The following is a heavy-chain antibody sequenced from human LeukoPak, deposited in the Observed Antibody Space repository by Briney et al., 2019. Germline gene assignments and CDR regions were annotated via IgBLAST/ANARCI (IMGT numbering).Heavy chain of an antibody. D-gene: IGHD6-6*01. CDR1: GFTFSSYG. V-gene: IGHV3-33*06. CDR2: IWYDGSNK. Sequence: GGSLRLSCAASGFTFSSYGMHWVRQAPGKGLEWVAVIWYDGSNKYYADSVKGRFTTSRDNSKNTLYLQMNSLRAEDTAVYYCAKGLEYSSTRFDYWGQGTLVTVSS. CDR3: AKGLEYSSTRFDY. J-gene: IGHJ4*02.